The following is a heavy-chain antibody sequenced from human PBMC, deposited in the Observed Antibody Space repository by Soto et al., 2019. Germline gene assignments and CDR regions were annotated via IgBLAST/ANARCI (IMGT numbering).Heavy chain of an antibody. V-gene: IGHV3-21*01. CDR2: ISSSSSYI. CDR1: GFTFSSYS. J-gene: IGHJ4*02. Sequence: EVQLVESGGGLVKPGGSLRLSCAASGFTFSSYSMNWVRQAPGKGLEWVSSISSSSSYIYYADSVKGRFTISRDNAKNSLYLQMNSLRAEDTAVYYCASSDIVLVPAAAPFDDWGQGTLVTVSA. D-gene: IGHD2-2*01. CDR3: ASSDIVLVPAAAPFDD.